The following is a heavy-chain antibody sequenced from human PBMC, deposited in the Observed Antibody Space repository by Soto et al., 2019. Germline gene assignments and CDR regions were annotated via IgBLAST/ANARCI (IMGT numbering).Heavy chain of an antibody. J-gene: IGHJ3*02. CDR2: IYSGGST. Sequence: GGSLRLSCAASGFTVSSNYMSWVRQAPGKGLEWVSVIYSGGSTYYADSVKGRFTNSRDNSKNTLYLQMNSLRAEDTAVYYCARADDYVWGSYRPGAFDIWGQGTMVTVSS. CDR3: ARADDYVWGSYRPGAFDI. CDR1: GFTVSSNY. V-gene: IGHV3-53*01. D-gene: IGHD3-16*02.